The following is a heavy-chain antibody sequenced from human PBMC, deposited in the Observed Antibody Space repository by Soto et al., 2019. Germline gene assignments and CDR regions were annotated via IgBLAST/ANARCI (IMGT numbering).Heavy chain of an antibody. CDR2: ISSSGRTI. Sequence: QVQLVESGGGLVKPGGSLRLSCAASGFTFSDYYMSWIRQAPGKGLEYISYISSSGRTIYYADSVKGRFTISRDNAKNSLYLKMNSLRAEDTAVYFCARDQGTVKYNYYYYGMDVWGQGTTVTVSS. D-gene: IGHD3-10*01. CDR3: ARDQGTVKYNYYYYGMDV. V-gene: IGHV3-11*01. CDR1: GFTFSDYY. J-gene: IGHJ6*02.